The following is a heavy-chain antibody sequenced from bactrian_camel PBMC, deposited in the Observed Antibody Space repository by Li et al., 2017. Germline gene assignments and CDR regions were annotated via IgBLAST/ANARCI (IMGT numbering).Heavy chain of an antibody. Sequence: DVQLVESGGDLVQPGGSLRLSCVASGFTFSAHAMSWVRQAPGKGLEWISSINSAGMYIGYADSVKGRFTISRDNTKNTVYLQLNSLTVDDTAIYYSIPIKAAAGLMELADFGYWGQGTQVTVS. CDR3: IPIKAAAGLMELADFGY. CDR1: GFTFSAHA. J-gene: IGHJ6*01. CDR2: INSAGMYI. V-gene: IGHV3S40*01. D-gene: IGHD1*01.